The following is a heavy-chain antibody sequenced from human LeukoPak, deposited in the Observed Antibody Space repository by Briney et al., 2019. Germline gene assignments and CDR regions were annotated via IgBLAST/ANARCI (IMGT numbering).Heavy chain of an antibody. V-gene: IGHV1-18*01. CDR3: ARDLSTDYGDYPPDY. Sequence: ASVKVFCKAPGYTFTSYGISWVRQAPGQGLEWMGWISAYNGNTNYAQKLQGRVTMTTDTSTSTAYMELRSLRSDDTAVYYCARDLSTDYGDYPPDYWGQGTLVTVSS. CDR1: GYTFTSYG. J-gene: IGHJ4*02. D-gene: IGHD4-17*01. CDR2: ISAYNGNT.